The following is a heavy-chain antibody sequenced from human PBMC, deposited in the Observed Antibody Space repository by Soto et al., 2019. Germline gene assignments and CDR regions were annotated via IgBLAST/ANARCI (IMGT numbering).Heavy chain of an antibody. CDR2: VTAYNDER. CDR3: ARFDFWSGYSQDH. V-gene: IGHV1-18*04. CDR1: GYTVTSYG. J-gene: IGHJ4*02. Sequence: QVQLVQSGAEVKKPGASLRVSCKASGYTVTSYGINWARQAPGQGLEWIGWVTAYNDERKFAEKFQDRLSMTTDTATSTAVMELRSLRSDDTALYYCARFDFWSGYSQDHWGPGTLVTVSS. D-gene: IGHD3-3*01.